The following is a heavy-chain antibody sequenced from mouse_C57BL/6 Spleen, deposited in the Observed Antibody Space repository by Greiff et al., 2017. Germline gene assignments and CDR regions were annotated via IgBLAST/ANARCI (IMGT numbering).Heavy chain of an antibody. Sequence: VQLQQPGAELVMPGASVKLSCKASGYTFTSYWMHWVKQRPGQGLEWIGEIDPSDSYTNYNQKFKGKSTLTVDKSSSTAYMQLSSLTSEDSAVYYCARQGVTTEFYAMDYWGQGTSVTVSS. J-gene: IGHJ4*01. V-gene: IGHV1-69*01. CDR3: ARQGVTTEFYAMDY. D-gene: IGHD2-5*01. CDR2: IDPSDSYT. CDR1: GYTFTSYW.